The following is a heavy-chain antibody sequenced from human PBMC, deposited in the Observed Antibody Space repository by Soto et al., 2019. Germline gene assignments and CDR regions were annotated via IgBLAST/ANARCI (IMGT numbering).Heavy chain of an antibody. CDR3: ARFGSIAVTRFDY. CDR2: IYSSGST. J-gene: IGHJ4*02. V-gene: IGHV4-59*08. CDR1: GGSISSYY. D-gene: IGHD6-19*01. Sequence: PSEILSLTCTVSGGSISSYYWNWIRQPPGKGLEWIGYIYSSGSTNYNPSLKSRLTMSVDTSKNQFSLNLTSVTAADTAVYYCARFGSIAVTRFDYWGQGVLVTSPQ.